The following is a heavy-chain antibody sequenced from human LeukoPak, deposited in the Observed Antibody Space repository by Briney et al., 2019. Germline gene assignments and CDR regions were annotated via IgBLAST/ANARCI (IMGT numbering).Heavy chain of an antibody. J-gene: IGHJ6*02. CDR2: IYSGGST. Sequence: GGSLRLSCAASGFTVSSNYMSWVRQAPGKGLEWVSVIYSGGSTYYADSVKGRFTISRDNSKNTLYLQMNSLRAEDTAVYYCARVRATIGYYYGMDVWGQGTTVTVSS. CDR1: GFTVSSNY. D-gene: IGHD1-26*01. V-gene: IGHV3-66*01. CDR3: ARVRATIGYYYGMDV.